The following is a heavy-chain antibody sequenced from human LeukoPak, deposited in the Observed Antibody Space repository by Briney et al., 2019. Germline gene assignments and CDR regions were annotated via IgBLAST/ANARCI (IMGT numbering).Heavy chain of an antibody. J-gene: IGHJ4*02. CDR3: ARRLKISQGGTTDY. V-gene: IGHV5-51*01. D-gene: IGHD1-1*01. Sequence: GASLKISCKTSGYSFTSYWIDWVRQMPGKGLEWMGIIYPSDSDTRYSPSFQGQVTISADRSITTAYLQWSSLKASDTAIYYCARRLKISQGGTTDYWGQGTLVTVSS. CDR1: GYSFTSYW. CDR2: IYPSDSDT.